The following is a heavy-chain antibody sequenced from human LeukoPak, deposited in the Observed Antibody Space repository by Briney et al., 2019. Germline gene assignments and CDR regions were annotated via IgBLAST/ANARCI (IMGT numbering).Heavy chain of an antibody. J-gene: IGHJ4*02. D-gene: IGHD3-9*01. V-gene: IGHV3-21*01. CDR1: GFTFSSYS. CDR2: ISSSSSYI. CDR3: ARLDILTGYYVDY. Sequence: PGGSLRLSCAASGFTFSSYSMNWVRQAPGKGLEWVSSISSSSSYIYYADSVKGRFTISRDNAKKSLYLQMNSLRAEDTAVYYCARLDILTGYYVDYWGQGTLVTVSS.